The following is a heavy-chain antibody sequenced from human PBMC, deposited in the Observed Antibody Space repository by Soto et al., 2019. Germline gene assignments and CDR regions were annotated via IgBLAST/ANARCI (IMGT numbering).Heavy chain of an antibody. J-gene: IGHJ5*02. D-gene: IGHD6-19*01. CDR2: INHIGRT. V-gene: IGHV4-34*01. CDR3: ACQWQIHWFDP. CDR1: GGSLSEYY. Sequence: SETLSLTCAVHGGSLSEYYWSWIRQSPGKGLEWVGEINHIGRTNYNPSLKSRVTMSVDTSKNQFSLKLTSVTAADTAVYYCACQWQIHWFDPWGGGTTVTVSS.